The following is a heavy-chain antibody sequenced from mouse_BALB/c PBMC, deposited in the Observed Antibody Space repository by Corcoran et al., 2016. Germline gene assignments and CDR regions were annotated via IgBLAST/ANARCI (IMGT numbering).Heavy chain of an antibody. CDR2: INTYTGEP. D-gene: IGHD1-1*01. CDR3: SCYYYGSSRFDY. V-gene: IGHV9-3-1*01. CDR1: GYTFTNYG. Sequence: QIQLVQSGPELKKPGETVKISCKASGYTFTNYGMNWVKQAPGKGLKLMGWINTYTGEPTYADDFKGRFAFSLETSASTAYLQINNLKNEDTATYCGSCYYYGSSRFDYWCQGTTLTVSS. J-gene: IGHJ2*01.